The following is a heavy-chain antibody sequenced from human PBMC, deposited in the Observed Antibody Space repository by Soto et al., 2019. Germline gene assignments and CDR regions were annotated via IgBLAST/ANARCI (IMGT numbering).Heavy chain of an antibody. J-gene: IGHJ4*02. CDR1: GFTFSSYG. D-gene: IGHD6-6*01. V-gene: IGHV3-30*18. Sequence: LSLSCAASGFTFSSYGMHWVRQAPGKGLEWVAVISYDGSNKYYADSVKGRFTISRDNSKNTLYLQMNSLRAEDTAVYYCAKDALRIAARPDFGDYWGQGTLVTVSS. CDR2: ISYDGSNK. CDR3: AKDALRIAARPDFGDY.